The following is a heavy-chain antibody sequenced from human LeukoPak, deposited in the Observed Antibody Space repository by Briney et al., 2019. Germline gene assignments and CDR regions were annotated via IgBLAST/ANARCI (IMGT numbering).Heavy chain of an antibody. D-gene: IGHD1-14*01. CDR1: GFTVITND. Sequence: GGSLRLSCAASGFTVITNDMTWVRQAPGKGVEWVSVLYSDGNTKYADSVQGRFTISRDNSKNTLYHEMNSLSPDDTAVYYCARGVEPLAANTLAYWGQGTLVTVSS. CDR2: LYSDGNT. CDR3: ARGVEPLAANTLAY. J-gene: IGHJ4*02. V-gene: IGHV3-53*01.